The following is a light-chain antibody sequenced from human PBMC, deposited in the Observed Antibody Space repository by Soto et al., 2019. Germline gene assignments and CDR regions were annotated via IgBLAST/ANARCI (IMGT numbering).Light chain of an antibody. CDR2: GAS. J-gene: IGKJ2*01. V-gene: IGKV3-15*01. Sequence: EIVMTQSPATLSVSPGERATLSCRASQSVNSLLAWYQQKPGLAPRLLIYGASTRATGIPARFSGSGSGTEFTLTISSLQSEDFAVYYCQQYNTWPPYTFGQGTKLEIK. CDR1: QSVNSL. CDR3: QQYNTWPPYT.